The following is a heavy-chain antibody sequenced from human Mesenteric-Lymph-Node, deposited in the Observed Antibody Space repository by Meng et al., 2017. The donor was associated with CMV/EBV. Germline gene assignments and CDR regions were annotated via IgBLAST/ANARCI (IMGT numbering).Heavy chain of an antibody. Sequence: QLQESGQGLVKPSGTLSLSCIVSGDSISNSTYYWTWIRQPPGKGLEWIGSVHHSGTTYYNPSLKGRLTISVDTSANLFSLRLTTVTAADTATYYCARRGNYDSDYSEYWGQGTLVTVSS. CDR1: GDSISNSTYY. J-gene: IGHJ4*02. CDR2: VHHSGTT. V-gene: IGHV4-39*01. D-gene: IGHD3-22*01. CDR3: ARRGNYDSDYSEY.